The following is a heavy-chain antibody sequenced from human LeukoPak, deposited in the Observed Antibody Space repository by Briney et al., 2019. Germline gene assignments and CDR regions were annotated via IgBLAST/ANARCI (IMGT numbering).Heavy chain of an antibody. Sequence: ASVKVSCKASGYTFTGYYMHWVRQAPGQGLEWMGRINPNSGGTNYAQKFQGRVTMTRDTSISTAYMELSRLRSDDTAVYYCARNYYDSSGYLNYYYYYMDVWGKGTTVTVSS. J-gene: IGHJ6*03. CDR2: INPNSGGT. D-gene: IGHD3-22*01. CDR3: ARNYYDSSGYLNYYYYYMDV. CDR1: GYTFTGYY. V-gene: IGHV1-2*06.